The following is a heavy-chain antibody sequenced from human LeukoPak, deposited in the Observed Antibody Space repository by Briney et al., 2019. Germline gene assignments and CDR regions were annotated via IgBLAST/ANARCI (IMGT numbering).Heavy chain of an antibody. CDR3: AKAAGYSTIYWFDP. Sequence: PSETLSLTCAAYGGSFSGYYWSWIRQPPGKGLEFIGYIYYSGTSNYNPSLKSRVTMSVDTSNNQFSLKLNSVTAADTAVYYCAKAAGYSTIYWFDPWGQGTLVTVSS. V-gene: IGHV4-59*01. D-gene: IGHD6-13*01. CDR2: IYYSGTS. CDR1: GGSFSGYY. J-gene: IGHJ5*02.